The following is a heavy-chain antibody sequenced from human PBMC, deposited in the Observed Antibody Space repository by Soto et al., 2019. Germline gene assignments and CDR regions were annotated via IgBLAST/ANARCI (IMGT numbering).Heavy chain of an antibody. CDR2: INYSGST. CDR1: GGSIITSTYY. D-gene: IGHD3-9*01. CDR3: AREHYDILTGYYRSDHFCDY. Sequence: SETLSLTGEVXGGSIITSTYYGGWIRLPPGKELECLGVINYSGSTPYSPSLKDRFTMSVDTSKNHFSLKLTSVTAADTAVYYCAREHYDILTGYYRSDHFCDYRGEGPLFTVCS. J-gene: IGHJ4*02. V-gene: IGHV4-39*02.